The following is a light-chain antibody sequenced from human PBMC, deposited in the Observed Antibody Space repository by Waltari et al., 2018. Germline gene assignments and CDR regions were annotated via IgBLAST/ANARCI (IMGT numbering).Light chain of an antibody. V-gene: IGKV4-1*01. CDR1: QNILYSSNNKYY. J-gene: IGKJ5*01. CDR3: QQYYIPPLT. CDR2: WAS. Sequence: DIVMTQSPDSLAVSLGERATINCKSSQNILYSSNNKYYLAWYQQKSGQPPKLLIYWASTRASGVPDRFSGSGSGTDFTLTISSLQAEDVAVYYCQQYYIPPLTFGQGTRLEIK.